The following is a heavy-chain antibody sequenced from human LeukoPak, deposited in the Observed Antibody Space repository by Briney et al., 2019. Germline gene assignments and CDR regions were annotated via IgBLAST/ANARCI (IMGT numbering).Heavy chain of an antibody. V-gene: IGHV3-21*01. CDR2: ISSSSSYI. D-gene: IGHD3-10*01. J-gene: IGHJ5*02. CDR1: GFTFSSYS. Sequence: VKPGGSLRLSCAASGFTFSSYSMNWVRQAPGKGLEWVSSISSSSSYIYYAGSVKGRFTISRDNAKNSLYLQMNSLRAEDTAVYYCASLPNYYGSGSYYNTGVPNWFDPWGQGTLVTVSS. CDR3: ASLPNYYGSGSYYNTGVPNWFDP.